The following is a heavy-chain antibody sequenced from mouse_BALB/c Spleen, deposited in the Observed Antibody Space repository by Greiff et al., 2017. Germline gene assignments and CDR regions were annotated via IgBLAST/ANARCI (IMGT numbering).Heavy chain of an antibody. CDR1: GYSITSGYY. D-gene: IGHD3-2*01. CDR3: AQDSSGYVY. V-gene: IGHV3-6*02. CDR2: ISYDGSN. J-gene: IGHJ3*01. Sequence: EVQLVESGPGLVKPSQSLSLTCSVTGYSITSGYYWNWIRQFPGNKLEWMGYISYDGSNNYNPSFKNRISITRDTSKNQFFLKLNSVTTEDTATYYCAQDSSGYVYWGQGTLVTVSA.